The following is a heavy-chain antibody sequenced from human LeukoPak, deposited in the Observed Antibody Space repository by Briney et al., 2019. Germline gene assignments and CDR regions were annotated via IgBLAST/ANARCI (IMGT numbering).Heavy chain of an antibody. CDR2: INPSGGST. Sequence: ASVKVSCKASGYTFTSYGISWVRQAPGQGLEWMGIINPSGGSTSYAQKFQGRVTMTRDTSTSTVYMELSSLRSEDTAVYYCARDGGLRLGELSLSRFDYWGQGTLVTVSS. D-gene: IGHD3-16*02. V-gene: IGHV1-46*01. CDR1: GYTFTSYG. J-gene: IGHJ4*02. CDR3: ARDGGLRLGELSLSRFDY.